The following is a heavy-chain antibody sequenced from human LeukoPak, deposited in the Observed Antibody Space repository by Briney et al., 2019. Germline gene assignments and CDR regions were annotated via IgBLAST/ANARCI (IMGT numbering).Heavy chain of an antibody. J-gene: IGHJ3*02. CDR3: ARGLSLSGYLDAFDI. D-gene: IGHD3-22*01. CDR2: IYSDGRT. Sequence: PSETLSLTCAVSGVSITSLNWWTWVRQAPGKGLEWVSLIYSDGRTYYADSVKGRCTISRDNSKNTLYLQMNSLRVEDTAVYSCARGLSLSGYLDAFDIWGQGTMVTVSS. CDR1: GVSITSLNW. V-gene: IGHV3-53*01.